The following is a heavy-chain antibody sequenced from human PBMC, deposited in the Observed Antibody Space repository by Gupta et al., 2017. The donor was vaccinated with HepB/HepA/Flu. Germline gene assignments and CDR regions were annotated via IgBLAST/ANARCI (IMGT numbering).Heavy chain of an antibody. CDR3: ARAAFGAPNDY. D-gene: IGHD3-16*01. CDR1: GYTFTDYY. J-gene: IGHJ4*02. Sequence: QVQLVQSGAEVKKPGASVKVSCKASGYTFTDYYIQGVRQAPGQGLELMGWINANSGGTGYVQKFQGRVTMTRDTSSSTAYMELSWLRFDDTARDDCARAAFGAPNDYWGQGTRVTVSS. CDR2: INANSGGT. V-gene: IGHV1-2*02.